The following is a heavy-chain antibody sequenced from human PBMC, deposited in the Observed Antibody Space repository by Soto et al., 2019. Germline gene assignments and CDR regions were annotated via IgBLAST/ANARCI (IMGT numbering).Heavy chain of an antibody. CDR3: ARVRVVIDY. V-gene: IGHV4-34*01. CDR2: INHSEST. CDR1: GGSFSGYY. J-gene: IGHJ4*02. Sequence: SETLSLTCAVYGGSFSGYYWSWIRQPPGKGLEWIGEINHSESTNYNPSLKSRVTISADTSKNQFSLKLSSVTAAYTAVYYCARVRVVIDYWGQGTLVTVSS. D-gene: IGHD3-3*01.